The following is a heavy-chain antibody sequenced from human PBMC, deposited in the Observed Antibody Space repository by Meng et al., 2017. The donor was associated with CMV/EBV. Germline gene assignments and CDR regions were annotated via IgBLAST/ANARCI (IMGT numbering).Heavy chain of an antibody. Sequence: ASVKVSCKASGYTFTGYYMHWVRQAPGQGLEWMGWINPNSGGTNYAQKFQGRVTMTRDTSISTAYMEPSRLRSDDTAVYYCARDEGGYSAETRYDYWGQGTLVTVSS. CDR2: INPNSGGT. V-gene: IGHV1-2*02. D-gene: IGHD5-12*01. J-gene: IGHJ4*02. CDR3: ARDEGGYSAETRYDY. CDR1: GYTFTGYY.